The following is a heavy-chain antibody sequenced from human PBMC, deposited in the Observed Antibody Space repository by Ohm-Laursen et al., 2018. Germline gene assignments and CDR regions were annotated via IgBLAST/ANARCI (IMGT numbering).Heavy chain of an antibody. J-gene: IGHJ5*02. CDR1: GHIYG. V-gene: IGHV1-18*01. D-gene: IGHD3-3*01. CDR3: ATLRSLEWWFDI. Sequence: ASVKVSCKASGHIYGIGWVRQAPGQGLEWVGWISVDSGNTNYAQKLQGRISLTTDSSTTTVHMELSSLRSDDTAVYFCATLRSLEWWFDIWGQGTLVTVSS. CDR2: ISVDSGNT.